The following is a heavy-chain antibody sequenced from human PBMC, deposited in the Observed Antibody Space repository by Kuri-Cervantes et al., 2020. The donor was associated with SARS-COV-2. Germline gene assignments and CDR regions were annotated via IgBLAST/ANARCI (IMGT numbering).Heavy chain of an antibody. J-gene: IGHJ4*02. D-gene: IGHD6-19*01. Sequence: GSLRLSCTVSGGSISSSSYYWGWIRQPPGKGLEWIGSIYYSGSTYYNPSLKSRVTISVDTSKNQFSLKLSSVTAADTAVYYCARGLAVAGEGSFDYWGQGTLVTVSS. CDR3: ARGLAVAGEGSFDY. CDR2: IYYSGST. V-gene: IGHV4-39*01. CDR1: GGSISSSSYY.